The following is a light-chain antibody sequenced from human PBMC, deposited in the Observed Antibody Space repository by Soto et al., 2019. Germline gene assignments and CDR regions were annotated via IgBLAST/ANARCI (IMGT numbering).Light chain of an antibody. J-gene: IGLJ1*01. CDR2: DVS. V-gene: IGLV2-14*01. CDR1: SSDVGAYNS. CDR3: SSYTSSSSYV. Sequence: QSALTQPASVSGSPGQSIALSCTGTSSDVGAYNSVSWYQQYPGKAPKLMIHDVSNRPSGVSNRFSGSKSGSTASLTISGLQAEDEADYYCSSYTSSSSYVFGSGTKVTVL.